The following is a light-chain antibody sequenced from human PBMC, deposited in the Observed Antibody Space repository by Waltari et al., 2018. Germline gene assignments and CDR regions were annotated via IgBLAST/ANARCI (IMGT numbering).Light chain of an antibody. J-gene: IGLJ3*02. V-gene: IGLV1-44*01. CDR2: ATY. Sequence: QSVLTQPRSTSGTPGQRVTISCSGSTSNIGTNTVTWYHLLPGTAPNTVIFATYPRPSGVPDRFSASKSGTSASLVLSGLQSEDEADYFXATWDDSLSGRVFGGGTKVTVL. CDR3: ATWDDSLSGRV. CDR1: TSNIGTNT.